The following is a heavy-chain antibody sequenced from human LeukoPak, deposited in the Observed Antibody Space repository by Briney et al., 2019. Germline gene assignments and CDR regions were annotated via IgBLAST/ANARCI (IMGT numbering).Heavy chain of an antibody. V-gene: IGHV1-69*04. Sequence: ASVKVSCKASGGTFSSYAISWARQAPGQGLEWMGRIIPILGIANYAQKFQGRVTITADKSTSTAYMELSSLRSEDTAVYYCARGYCSGGSCNDAFDIWGQGTMVTVSS. CDR1: GGTFSSYA. J-gene: IGHJ3*02. D-gene: IGHD2-15*01. CDR2: IIPILGIA. CDR3: ARGYCSGGSCNDAFDI.